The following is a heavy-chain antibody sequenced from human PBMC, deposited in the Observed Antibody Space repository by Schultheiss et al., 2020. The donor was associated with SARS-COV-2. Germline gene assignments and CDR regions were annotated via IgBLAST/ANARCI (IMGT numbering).Heavy chain of an antibody. Sequence: SETLSLTCTVSGGSISSYYWSWIRQPAGKGLEWIGRIYTSGSTNYNPSLKSRVTISVDTSKNQFSLKLSSVTAADTAVYYCARAVVTVNAYNWFDPWGQGTLVTVSS. CDR3: ARAVVTVNAYNWFDP. CDR1: GGSISSYY. D-gene: IGHD2-21*02. V-gene: IGHV4-4*07. J-gene: IGHJ5*02. CDR2: IYTSGST.